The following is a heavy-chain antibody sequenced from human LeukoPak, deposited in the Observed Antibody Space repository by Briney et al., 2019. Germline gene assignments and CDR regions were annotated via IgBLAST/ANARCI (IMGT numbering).Heavy chain of an antibody. J-gene: IGHJ5*02. CDR2: IYSSGNT. V-gene: IGHV3-66*03. CDR3: AREGWFGEFDNWFDP. CDR1: GFTVSSNY. D-gene: IGHD3-10*01. Sequence: GGSLRLSCAASGFTVSSNYMSWVRQAPGKGLEWVSVIYSSGNTYYADSVKGRFTISRDNSKNTLYLQMNSLRAEDTAVYYCAREGWFGEFDNWFDPWGQGTLVTVSS.